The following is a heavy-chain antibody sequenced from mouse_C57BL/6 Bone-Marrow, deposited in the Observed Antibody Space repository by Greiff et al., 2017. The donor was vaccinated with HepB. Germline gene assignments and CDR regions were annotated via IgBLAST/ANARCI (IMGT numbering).Heavy chain of an antibody. V-gene: IGHV1-81*01. D-gene: IGHD1-1*01. J-gene: IGHJ4*01. CDR3: ARGALFYYGSSGYYYAMDY. CDR1: GYTFTSYG. CDR2: IYPRSGNT. Sequence: VKLVESGAELVRPGASVKLSCKASGYTFTSYGISWVKQRTGQGLEWIGEIYPRSGNTYYNEKFKGKATLTADKSSSTAYMELRSLTSEDSAVYFCARGALFYYGSSGYYYAMDYWGQGTSVTVSS.